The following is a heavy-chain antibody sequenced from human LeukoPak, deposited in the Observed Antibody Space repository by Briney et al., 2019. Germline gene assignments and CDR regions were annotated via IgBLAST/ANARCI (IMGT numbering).Heavy chain of an antibody. CDR2: ISSSSSTI. J-gene: IGHJ6*03. CDR3: ARDCLTMVRGVVVTSYYYYMDV. Sequence: GGSLRLSCAASGFTFSSYSMNWVRQAPGKGVEWVSYISSSSSTIYYADSVKGRFTISRDNAKNSLYLQMNSLRAEDTAVYYCARDCLTMVRGVVVTSYYYYMDVWGKGTTVTVSS. V-gene: IGHV3-48*01. D-gene: IGHD3-10*01. CDR1: GFTFSSYS.